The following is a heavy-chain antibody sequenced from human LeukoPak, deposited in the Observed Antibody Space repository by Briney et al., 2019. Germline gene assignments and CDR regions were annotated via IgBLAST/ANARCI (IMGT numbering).Heavy chain of an antibody. Sequence: PSETLSLTCSVSGDSITGTRVHWVWIRQPPGKGPEWIGTLSSTGMTFHEPSLKSRVSMSLDTSKNQFSLRLSSMTAADTAVYYCARDPAGYDGNPCHRFDHWGQGSLVTVSS. CDR3: ARDPAGYDGNPCHRFDH. V-gene: IGHV4-39*07. CDR1: GDSITGTRVH. J-gene: IGHJ5*02. CDR2: LSSTGMT. D-gene: IGHD4-23*01.